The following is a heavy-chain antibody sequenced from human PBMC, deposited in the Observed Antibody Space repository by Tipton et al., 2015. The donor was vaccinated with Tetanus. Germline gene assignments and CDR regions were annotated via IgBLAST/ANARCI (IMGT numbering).Heavy chain of an antibody. CDR3: ARGMGRIAARGQRSI. J-gene: IGHJ4*02. CDR1: GFTFSSYE. D-gene: IGHD6-6*01. Sequence: SLRLSCAASGFTFSSYEMNWVRQAPGKGLEWVSYISSSGSTIYYADSVKGRFTISRDNAKNSLYLQMNSLRAEDTAVYYCARGMGRIAARGQRSIWGQGTLVTVSS. CDR2: ISSSGSTI. V-gene: IGHV3-48*03.